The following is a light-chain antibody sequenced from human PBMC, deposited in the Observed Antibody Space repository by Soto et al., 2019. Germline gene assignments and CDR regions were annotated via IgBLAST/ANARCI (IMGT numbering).Light chain of an antibody. CDR3: SSYTSSSIPYV. CDR2: DVS. Sequence: QFVLTQPASVSGSPGQSITISCTGTSSDVGGYNYVSWYQQHPGKAPKLMIYDVSNRPSGVSNRFSGSKSGNTASLTISGLQAEDEADYYCSSYTSSSIPYVFGTGTKVTVL. J-gene: IGLJ1*01. CDR1: SSDVGGYNY. V-gene: IGLV2-14*01.